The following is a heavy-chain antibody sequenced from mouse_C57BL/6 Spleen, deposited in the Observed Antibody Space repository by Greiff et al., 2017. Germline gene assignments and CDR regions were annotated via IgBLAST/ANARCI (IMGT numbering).Heavy chain of an antibody. CDR2: IDPSDSET. CDR3: ARYSSGSWFAY. J-gene: IGHJ3*01. CDR1: GYTFTSYW. Sequence: QVQLQQSGAELVRPGSSVKLSCKASGYTFTSYWMHWVKQRPIQGLEWIGNIDPSDSETHYNQKFKDKATLTVDKSSSTAYMQLSSLTSEDSAVYYCARYSSGSWFAYWGQGTLVTVSA. D-gene: IGHD3-2*02. V-gene: IGHV1-52*01.